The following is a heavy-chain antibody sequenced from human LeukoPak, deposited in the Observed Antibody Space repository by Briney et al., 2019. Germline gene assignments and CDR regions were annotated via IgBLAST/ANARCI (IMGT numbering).Heavy chain of an antibody. CDR3: ARPNITSYYDSRGYDAFDV. CDR2: IYPDDSDT. D-gene: IGHD3-22*01. J-gene: IGHJ3*01. CDR1: GYRFNAYW. Sequence: GESLKISCKGSGYRFNAYWIAWVRQMPGKGLEWMGIIYPDDSDTRYSPSFQGQVTISADKSVKTAYLQWSSPKASDTAMYYCARPNITSYYDSRGYDAFDVWGQGTMVTVSS. V-gene: IGHV5-51*01.